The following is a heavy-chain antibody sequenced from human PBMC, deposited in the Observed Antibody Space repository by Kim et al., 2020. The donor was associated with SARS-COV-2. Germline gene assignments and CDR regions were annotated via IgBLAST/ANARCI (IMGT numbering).Heavy chain of an antibody. D-gene: IGHD2-8*02. CDR2: IYYTGTT. V-gene: IGHV4-39*01. J-gene: IGHJ5*02. CDR1: GGSISSSDYY. Sequence: SETLSLTCTVSGGSISSSDYYWGWIRQPPGKGLEWIGSIYYTGTTYHNPSLKSRVTISVDTSKNQFSLKLSSVTDATVYYCARHGCTGGVCYFDPWGQGT. CDR3: ARHGCTGGVCYFDP.